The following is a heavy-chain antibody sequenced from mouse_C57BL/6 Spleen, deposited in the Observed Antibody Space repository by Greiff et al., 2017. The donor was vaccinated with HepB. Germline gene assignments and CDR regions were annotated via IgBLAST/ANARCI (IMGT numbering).Heavy chain of an antibody. Sequence: QVQLQQSGPGLVQPSQSLSITCTVSGFSLTSYGVHWVRQSPGKGLEWLGVIWSGGSTDYNAAFISRLSISKDNSKSQVFFKMNSLQADDTAIYYCARSPDYYGSSSPYAMDDWGQGTSGTVAS. CDR3: ARSPDYYGSSSPYAMDD. D-gene: IGHD1-1*01. V-gene: IGHV2-2*01. J-gene: IGHJ4*01. CDR1: GFSLTSYG. CDR2: IWSGGST.